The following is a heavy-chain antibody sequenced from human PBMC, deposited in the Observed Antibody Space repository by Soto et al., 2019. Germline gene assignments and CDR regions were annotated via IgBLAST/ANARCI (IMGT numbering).Heavy chain of an antibody. CDR3: VKMTMVPR. V-gene: IGHV3-64D*06. CDR1: GFTFDDYA. J-gene: IGHJ4*02. Sequence: GGSLRLSCAASGFTFDDYAMHWVRQAPGKGLEYVSLISSNGDSTYYADSVKGRFTISRDNSKNTLYLQMSSLRAEDMAVYYCVKMTMVPRWGQGTLVTVSS. CDR2: ISSNGDST. D-gene: IGHD4-17*01.